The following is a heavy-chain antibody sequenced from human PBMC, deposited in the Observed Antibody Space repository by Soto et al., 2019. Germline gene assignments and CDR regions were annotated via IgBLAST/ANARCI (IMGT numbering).Heavy chain of an antibody. Sequence: ASVKVSCKASGYTFTGYYMHWVRQAPGQGLEWIGWINPNSGGTNYAQKFQGRVTMTRDTSISTAYMELSRLRSDDTAVYYCARGTYYYDSSDAFDIWGQGTMVTVSS. CDR1: GYTFTGYY. CDR2: INPNSGGT. CDR3: ARGTYYYDSSDAFDI. J-gene: IGHJ3*02. V-gene: IGHV1-2*02. D-gene: IGHD3-22*01.